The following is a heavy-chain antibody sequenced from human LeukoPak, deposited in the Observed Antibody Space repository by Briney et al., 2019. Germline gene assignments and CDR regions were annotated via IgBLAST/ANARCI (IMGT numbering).Heavy chain of an antibody. CDR3: ARGSCCDRSCYEGFI. CDR1: GYTFTNYY. J-gene: IGHJ3*02. V-gene: IGHV1-46*01. D-gene: IGHD2-2*01. Sequence: ASVKVSCKASGYTFTNYYMHWVGQAPGQGLEGRGVINPSGGSTTYAQNFQGRVTMTRDTSTSTVYMEVSSLRSEDTAVYYCARGSCCDRSCYEGFIWGQGTMVTVSS. CDR2: INPSGGST.